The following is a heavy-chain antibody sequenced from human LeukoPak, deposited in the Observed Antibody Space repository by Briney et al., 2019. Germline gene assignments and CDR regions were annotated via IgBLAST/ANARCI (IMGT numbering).Heavy chain of an antibody. CDR2: FSGSGGST. Sequence: GGSLRLSCAASGFTFSSYAMSWVRQAPGKGLECISGFSGSGGSTSYADSVKGRFTISRDNAKNTLYLQMNSLRAEDTAVYYCARAREVQLERRLHYYYYYMDVWGKGTTVTISS. CDR1: GFTFSSYA. J-gene: IGHJ6*03. CDR3: ARAREVQLERRLHYYYYYMDV. V-gene: IGHV3-23*01. D-gene: IGHD1-1*01.